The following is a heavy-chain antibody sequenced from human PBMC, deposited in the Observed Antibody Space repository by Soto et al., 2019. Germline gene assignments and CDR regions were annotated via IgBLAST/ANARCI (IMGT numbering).Heavy chain of an antibody. D-gene: IGHD1-26*01. Sequence: PSETLSLTCTVSGGSINDFYWTWIRQPPGKGLEWIGYIYYSGSTNYNPSLKSRVTISVDTSKNQFSLKLSSVTAADTAVYYCARSAWGYAFDIWGRGTVLTVSS. V-gene: IGHV4-59*01. CDR3: ARSAWGYAFDI. CDR2: IYYSGST. CDR1: GGSINDFY. J-gene: IGHJ3*02.